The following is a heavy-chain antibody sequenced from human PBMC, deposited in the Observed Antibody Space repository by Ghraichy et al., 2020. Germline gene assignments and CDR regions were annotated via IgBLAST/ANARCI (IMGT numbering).Heavy chain of an antibody. V-gene: IGHV3-30*18. Sequence: GGSLRLSCAASGFTFSSYGMHWVRQAPGKGLEWVAVISYDGSNKYYADSVKGRFTISRDNSKNTLYLQMNSLRAEDTAVYYCAKENSGWYRNWGQGTLVTVSS. CDR2: ISYDGSNK. D-gene: IGHD6-19*01. CDR1: GFTFSSYG. CDR3: AKENSGWYRN. J-gene: IGHJ4*02.